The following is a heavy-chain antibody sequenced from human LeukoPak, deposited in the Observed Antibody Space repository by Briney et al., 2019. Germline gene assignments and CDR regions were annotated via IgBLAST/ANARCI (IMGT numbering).Heavy chain of an antibody. CDR2: INWSGGST. V-gene: IGHV3-20*04. J-gene: IGHJ4*02. Sequence: GGSLRLSCTASGFAFDEHGMSWVRQVPGKGLEWVSGINWSGGSTGYADPLRGRFTISRDNAKNSLYLQMDSLKAEDTALYYCARAPITSPFYFDYWGQGTLVTVSS. CDR3: ARAPITSPFYFDY. CDR1: GFAFDEHG. D-gene: IGHD2-2*01.